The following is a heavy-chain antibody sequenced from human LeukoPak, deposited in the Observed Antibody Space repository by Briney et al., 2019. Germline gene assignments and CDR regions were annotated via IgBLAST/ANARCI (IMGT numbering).Heavy chain of an antibody. Sequence: SGTLSLTCAVSGGSISSSNWWSWVRQPPGKGLEWIGEIYHSGSTNYNPSLKSRVTISVDKSKNQFSLKLSSVTAADTAVYYCARDRYYDFWSGPFDPWGQGTLVTVSS. CDR2: IYHSGST. D-gene: IGHD3-3*01. CDR3: ARDRYYDFWSGPFDP. V-gene: IGHV4-4*02. CDR1: GGSISSSNW. J-gene: IGHJ5*02.